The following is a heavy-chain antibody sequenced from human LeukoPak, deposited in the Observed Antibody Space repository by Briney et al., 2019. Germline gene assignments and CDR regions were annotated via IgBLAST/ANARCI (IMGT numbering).Heavy chain of an antibody. J-gene: IGHJ3*02. D-gene: IGHD2-2*01. CDR2: IYPGDSDT. CDR3: ARHRAPHCSSTSCLIDAFDI. V-gene: IGHV5-51*01. CDR1: GYSFTSYW. Sequence: GESLKISCKGSGYSFTSYWIGWVRPMPGKGLEWMGIIYPGDSDTRYSPSFQGQVTISADKSISTAYLQWSSLRASDTAMYYCARHRAPHCSSTSCLIDAFDIWGQGTMVTVSS.